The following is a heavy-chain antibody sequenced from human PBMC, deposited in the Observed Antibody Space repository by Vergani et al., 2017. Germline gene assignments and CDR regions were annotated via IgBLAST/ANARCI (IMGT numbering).Heavy chain of an antibody. CDR1: GYSISRGYY. CDR2: IYHSGST. D-gene: IGHD3-16*01. J-gene: IGHJ3*02. V-gene: IGHV4-38-2*02. CDR3: ARQFWVSQGVGAFET. Sequence: QVQLQESGPGLVKPSETLSLTCSVSGYSISRGYYWGWIRQPPGKGLEWFGSIYHSGSTYYNPSLKSRVNISVDTSNNQFSLRLTTLTAADTAVYYCARQFWVSQGVGAFETWGRGTEVSVSS.